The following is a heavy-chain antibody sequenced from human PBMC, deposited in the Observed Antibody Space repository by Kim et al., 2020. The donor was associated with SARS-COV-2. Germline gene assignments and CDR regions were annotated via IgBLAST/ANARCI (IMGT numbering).Heavy chain of an antibody. D-gene: IGHD3-9*01. Sequence: GGSLRLSCAASGFTFSDYYMSWIRQAPGKGLEWVSYISSSSSYTNYADSVKGRFTISRDNAKNSLYLQMNSLRAEDTAVYYCARGPRDILTGYYILLFDPWGQGTLVTVSS. CDR3: ARGPRDILTGYYILLFDP. V-gene: IGHV3-11*06. CDR2: ISSSSSYT. J-gene: IGHJ5*02. CDR1: GFTFSDYY.